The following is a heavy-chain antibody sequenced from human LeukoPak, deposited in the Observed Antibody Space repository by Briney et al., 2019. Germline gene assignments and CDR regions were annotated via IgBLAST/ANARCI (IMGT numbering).Heavy chain of an antibody. J-gene: IGHJ6*03. V-gene: IGHV7-4-1*02. D-gene: IGHD6-13*01. CDR1: GGTFSSYA. CDR2: INTNTGNP. CDR3: AREIAAAASSYYYYYMDV. Sequence: ASVKVSCKASGGTFSSYAISWVRQAPGQGLEWMGWINTNTGNPTYAQGFTGRFVFSLDTSVSTAYLQISSLKAEDTAVYYCAREIAAAASSYYYYYMDVWGKGTTVTVSS.